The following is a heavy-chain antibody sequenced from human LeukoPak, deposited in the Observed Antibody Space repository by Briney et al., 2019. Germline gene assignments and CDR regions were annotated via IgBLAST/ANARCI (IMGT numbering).Heavy chain of an antibody. Sequence: GGSLRLSCAASGFTFRSYAMSWVRQAPGKGLEWVSAIRDSGGSTYYADSVKGRFTISRDNSKSTLYLQMNGLRAEDTAVYYCAKVKEGYSSSWYTDWGQGTLVTVSS. CDR3: AKVKEGYSSSWYTD. V-gene: IGHV3-23*01. D-gene: IGHD6-13*01. CDR2: IRDSGGST. CDR1: GFTFRSYA. J-gene: IGHJ4*02.